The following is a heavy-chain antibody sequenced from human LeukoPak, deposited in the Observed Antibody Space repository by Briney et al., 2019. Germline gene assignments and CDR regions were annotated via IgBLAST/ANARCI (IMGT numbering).Heavy chain of an antibody. CDR1: GYTFTNYN. J-gene: IGHJ4*02. CDR3: ARYIYGYLHY. V-gene: IGHV1-46*01. Sequence: ASVKVSCKASGYTFTNYNIHWVRQAPGQELEWMGIINPSGGSTSYAQKFQGRVPMTRDTSTSTVYMELSSLSSEDTAVYYCARYIYGYLHYWGQGPLVTVSS. CDR2: INPSGGST. D-gene: IGHD5-18*01.